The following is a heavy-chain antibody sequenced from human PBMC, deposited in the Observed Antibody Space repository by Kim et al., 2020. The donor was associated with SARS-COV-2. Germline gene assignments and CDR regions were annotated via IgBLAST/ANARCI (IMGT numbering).Heavy chain of an antibody. V-gene: IGHV4-31*03. Sequence: SETLSLTCTVSGGSISSGGYYWSWIRQHPGKGLEWIGYIYYSGSTYYNPSLKSRVTISVDTSKNQFSLKLSSVTAADTAVYYCARANPYSSSPRWGYDAFDIWGQGTMVTVSS. J-gene: IGHJ3*02. CDR2: IYYSGST. D-gene: IGHD6-6*01. CDR3: ARANPYSSSPRWGYDAFDI. CDR1: GGSISSGGYY.